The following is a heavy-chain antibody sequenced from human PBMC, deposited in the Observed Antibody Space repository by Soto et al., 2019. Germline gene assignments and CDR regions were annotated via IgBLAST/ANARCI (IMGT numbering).Heavy chain of an antibody. Sequence: ASVKVSCKASGYTFTCYGISWVRQSPGQGLEWMGWISAYNGNTNYAQKLQGRVTMTTDTSTSTAYMELRSLRSDDTAVYYCARSGRPIYDILTGYLNWFDPWGQGTLVTVSS. D-gene: IGHD3-9*01. CDR2: ISAYNGNT. V-gene: IGHV1-18*01. CDR3: ARSGRPIYDILTGYLNWFDP. CDR1: GYTFTCYG. J-gene: IGHJ5*02.